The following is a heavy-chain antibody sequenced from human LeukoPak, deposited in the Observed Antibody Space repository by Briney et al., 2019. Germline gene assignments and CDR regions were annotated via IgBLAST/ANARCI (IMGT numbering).Heavy chain of an antibody. D-gene: IGHD3-10*01. Sequence: SETLSLTCTVSGGSISSVSYYWGWIRQPPGKGLEWIGSIYYSGATYYNPSLKSRVTMSVDTSKNQFALKLSSVTAADTAVYYCARHQRFGELPAPYFQHWGQGTLVTVSS. CDR1: GGSISSVSYY. CDR2: IYYSGAT. J-gene: IGHJ1*01. CDR3: ARHQRFGELPAPYFQH. V-gene: IGHV4-39*06.